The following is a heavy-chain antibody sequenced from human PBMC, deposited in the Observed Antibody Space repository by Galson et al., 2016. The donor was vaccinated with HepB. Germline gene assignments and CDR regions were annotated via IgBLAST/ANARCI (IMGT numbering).Heavy chain of an antibody. CDR3: SKEAITNKDFWSGYQD. CDR1: GFTFNNYA. J-gene: IGHJ4*02. V-gene: IGHV3-23*01. D-gene: IGHD3-3*01. Sequence: LRLSCATSGFTFNNYAMSWVRQAPGKGLEWVSAFSGGADGRYYADPVEGRFTTSRDNSNNILYLQMSSLRAEDTAVYYCSKEAITNKDFWSGYQDWGQGTLVTVSS. CDR2: FSGGADGR.